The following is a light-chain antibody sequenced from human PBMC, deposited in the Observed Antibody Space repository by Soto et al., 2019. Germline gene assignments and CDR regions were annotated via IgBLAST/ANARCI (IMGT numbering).Light chain of an antibody. J-gene: IGLJ3*02. V-gene: IGLV1-40*01. CDR3: QSFDRSLTAWV. CDR2: GNT. Sequence: QSVLTQPPSVSGAPGQRVTISCTGSSSNIGAGYDVHWYQQLPGTAPTLLISGNTDRPSGVPDRFSGSKSGTSASLAITGLQTAVEADYYCQSFDRSLTAWVFGGGTQLTVL. CDR1: SSNIGAGYD.